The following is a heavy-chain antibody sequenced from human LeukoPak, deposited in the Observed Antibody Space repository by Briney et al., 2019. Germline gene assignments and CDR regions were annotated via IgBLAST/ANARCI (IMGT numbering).Heavy chain of an antibody. CDR2: ISSSSSYI. Sequence: GGSLRLSCAASGFTFSSYSMTWVRQAPGKGLEWVSSISSSSSYIYYADSVKGRFTISRDNAKNSLYLQMNSLRAEDTAVYYCASWVPSSSWFADPFDYWGQGTLVTVSS. D-gene: IGHD6-13*01. CDR1: GFTFSSYS. V-gene: IGHV3-21*01. CDR3: ASWVPSSSWFADPFDY. J-gene: IGHJ4*02.